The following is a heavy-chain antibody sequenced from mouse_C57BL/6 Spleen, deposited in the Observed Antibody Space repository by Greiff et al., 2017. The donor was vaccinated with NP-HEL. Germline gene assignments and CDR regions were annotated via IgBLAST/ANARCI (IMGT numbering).Heavy chain of an antibody. J-gene: IGHJ4*01. CDR3: SRQDYDGRIPYAVDY. D-gene: IGHD1-1*01. V-gene: IGHV1-19*01. Sequence: EVQLQQSGPVLVKPGASVKMSCKASGYTFTDYYMNWVKQSHGKCLEWIGVINPYNGGTSYNQKFKGKAKLTVDKSSSPAYMELNSLTSEDSAVYYCSRQDYDGRIPYAVDYWGQGTSVTVSS. CDR1: GYTFTDYY. CDR2: INPYNGGT.